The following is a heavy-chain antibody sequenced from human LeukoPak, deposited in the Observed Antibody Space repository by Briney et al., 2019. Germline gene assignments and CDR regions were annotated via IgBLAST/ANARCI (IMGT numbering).Heavy chain of an antibody. D-gene: IGHD3-3*01. CDR3: ARRVTIFGVVRWDYFDY. V-gene: IGHV4-59*08. J-gene: IGHJ4*02. CDR1: GGSISSYY. Sequence: SETLSLTCTVSGGSISSYYWSWIRQPPGKGLEWIGYIYYSGSTNYNPSLKSRVTISIDTPKNQFSLKLSSVTAADTAVYYCARRVTIFGVVRWDYFDYWGQGTLVTVSS. CDR2: IYYSGST.